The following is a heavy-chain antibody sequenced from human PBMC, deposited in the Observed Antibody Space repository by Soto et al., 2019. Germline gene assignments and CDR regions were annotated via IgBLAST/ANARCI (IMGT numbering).Heavy chain of an antibody. J-gene: IGHJ4*02. V-gene: IGHV4-34*01. CDR3: STSYYNVWSAYYRTYFDY. CDR2: INHSGST. Sequence: SQTLSLTCAVYGVSVTGYYWCWIRQPPGKGLEWIGEINHSGSTNYNPSLKSRVTISVDTYKKQFSLKLSSVTAADTAVYYCSTSYYNVWSAYYRTYFDYWGQGTLVTVSS. CDR1: GVSVTGYY. D-gene: IGHD3-3*01.